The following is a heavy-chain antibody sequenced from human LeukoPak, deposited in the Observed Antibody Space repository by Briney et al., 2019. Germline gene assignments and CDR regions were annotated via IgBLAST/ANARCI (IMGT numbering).Heavy chain of an antibody. CDR3: ARAYYDFWSGYSDAFDI. CDR1: GFTVSSNY. Sequence: PGGSLRLSCAASGFTVSSNYMSRVRQAPGKGLEWVSVIYSGGSTYYADSVKGRFTISRDNAKNSLYLQMNSLRAEDTAVYYCARAYYDFWSGYSDAFDIWGQGTMVTVSS. CDR2: IYSGGST. J-gene: IGHJ3*02. D-gene: IGHD3-3*01. V-gene: IGHV3-53*01.